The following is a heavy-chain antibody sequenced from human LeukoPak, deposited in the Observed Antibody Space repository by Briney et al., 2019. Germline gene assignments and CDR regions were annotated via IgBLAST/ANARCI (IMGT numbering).Heavy chain of an antibody. V-gene: IGHV3-23*01. D-gene: IGHD5-12*01. J-gene: IGHJ4*02. CDR3: AKGVVATGSQFDY. Sequence: GGSLRLSCAASGFTFSSYAMSWVRRAPGKGLEWVSAISGSGGSTYYADSVKGRFTISRDNSKNTLYLQMNSLRAEDTAVYYCAKGVVATGSQFDYWGQGTLVTVSS. CDR2: ISGSGGST. CDR1: GFTFSSYA.